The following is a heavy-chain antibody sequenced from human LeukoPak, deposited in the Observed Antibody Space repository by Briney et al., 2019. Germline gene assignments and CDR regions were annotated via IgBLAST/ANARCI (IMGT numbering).Heavy chain of an antibody. CDR3: ARDGGNYGDYMDAFDI. J-gene: IGHJ3*02. V-gene: IGHV1-18*01. CDR1: GYTFTSYG. Sequence: GVSVKVSCKASGYTFTSYGISWVRQAPGQGLEWMGWISAYNGNTNYAQKLQGRVTMTTDTSTSTAYMELRSLRSDDTAVYYCARDGGNYGDYMDAFDIWGQGTMVTVSS. CDR2: ISAYNGNT. D-gene: IGHD4-17*01.